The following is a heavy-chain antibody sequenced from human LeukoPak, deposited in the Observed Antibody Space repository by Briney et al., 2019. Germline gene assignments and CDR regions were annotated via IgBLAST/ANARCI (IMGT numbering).Heavy chain of an antibody. CDR2: ISYDGSNK. V-gene: IGHV3-30*03. CDR3: SSGFGELLQIDY. CDR1: GFTFSSYG. J-gene: IGHJ4*02. D-gene: IGHD3-10*01. Sequence: GGSLLLSCAASGFTFSSYGMHWVRPAPGKGLEWVAVISYDGSNKYYADSVKGRFTISRDNSKNTLYLQMNSLRAEDTAVYYCSSGFGELLQIDYWGQGTLVTVSS.